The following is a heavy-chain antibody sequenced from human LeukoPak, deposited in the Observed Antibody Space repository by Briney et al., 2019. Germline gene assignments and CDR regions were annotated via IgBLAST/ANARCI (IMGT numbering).Heavy chain of an antibody. V-gene: IGHV5-51*01. J-gene: IGHJ5*02. Sequence: GEPLKISGQGSGSSFTSYWFAWVRQIPGKGLKWMGIIYPGDSDTRYSPSFQGQVTISADKSISAAYLQWSSLKASDTAMYYCARLGVEMATINWFDPWGQGTLVTVSS. CDR1: GSSFTSYW. CDR3: ARLGVEMATINWFDP. CDR2: IYPGDSDT. D-gene: IGHD5-24*01.